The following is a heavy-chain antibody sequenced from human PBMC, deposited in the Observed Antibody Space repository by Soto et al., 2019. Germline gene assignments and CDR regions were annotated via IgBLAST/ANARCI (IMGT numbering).Heavy chain of an antibody. J-gene: IGHJ6*02. D-gene: IGHD3-22*01. CDR3: AGGDYYHSSGYYFYYYTIVV. CDR2: VYYGGST. Sequence: SETLSLTCTVSGGSISSSSYYWGWIRQPPGKGLEWIGNVYYGGSTYYNPSLKSRVTISVETSKSQFSLKLSSVTAADTAVYYCAGGDYYHSSGYYFYYYTIVVWRQGTTVTVS. V-gene: IGHV4-39*01. CDR1: GGSISSSSYY.